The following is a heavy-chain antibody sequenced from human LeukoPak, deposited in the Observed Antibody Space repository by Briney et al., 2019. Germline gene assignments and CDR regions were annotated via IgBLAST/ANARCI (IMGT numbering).Heavy chain of an antibody. Sequence: SETLSLTCTVSGGSIRSYYWSWVRQPPGKGLEWIGYIFHSGSTIYNPSLKSRVTISVDTSKNQFSLKLSSVTAADTAVYYCARQAGGYSGYEGFFDYWGQGTLVPSPQ. V-gene: IGHV4-59*08. CDR3: ARQAGGYSGYEGFFDY. D-gene: IGHD5-12*01. CDR2: IFHSGST. J-gene: IGHJ4*02. CDR1: GGSIRSYY.